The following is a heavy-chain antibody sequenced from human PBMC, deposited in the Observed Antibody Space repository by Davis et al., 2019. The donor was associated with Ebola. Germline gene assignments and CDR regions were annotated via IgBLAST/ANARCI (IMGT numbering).Heavy chain of an antibody. CDR3: AGRPLLGIPGGDGFDI. CDR2: IYYSGST. CDR1: GGSSTRAVFP. V-gene: IGHV4-31*03. D-gene: IGHD1-26*01. J-gene: IGHJ3*02. Sequence: MPSETLSLTCTVSGGSSTRAVFPWSWIRKSPGKGLDWIGYIYYSGSTYYNPSLMSRVTISVDTSKNQFSLKLSSVTAADTAVYFCAGRPLLGIPGGDGFDIWGKGTMVTVSS.